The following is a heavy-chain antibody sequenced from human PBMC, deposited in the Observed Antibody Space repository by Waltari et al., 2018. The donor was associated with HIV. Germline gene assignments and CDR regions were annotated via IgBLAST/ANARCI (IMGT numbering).Heavy chain of an antibody. CDR2: INHSGSS. Sequence: QVQLQQWGAGLLRPSETLSLTSDVYGGSFSGYYCRWFRQPPGKGLEWIGEINHSGSSNYTPSLKSRVTISVDTSKNQFSLRLRSVTAADTAVYYCARDSVPSFDYGDYYYYGMDVWSQGTTVTVSS. D-gene: IGHD4-17*01. V-gene: IGHV4-34*01. CDR3: ARDSVPSFDYGDYYYYGMDV. CDR1: GGSFSGYY. J-gene: IGHJ6*01.